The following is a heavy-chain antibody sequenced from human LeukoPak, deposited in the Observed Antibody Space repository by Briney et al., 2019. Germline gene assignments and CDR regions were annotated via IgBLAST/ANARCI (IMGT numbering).Heavy chain of an antibody. D-gene: IGHD3-22*01. J-gene: IGHJ6*03. Sequence: SETLSLTCTVSGGFTSAYYWSWVRQPLGKGLEWIGSVFYSRNSNYNPSLKSRVTISVDTSKNHFSLKLNSVTAADTAVYYCARQNFYYDIGGQPLYYMDVWGKGTTVTVSS. CDR1: GGFTSAYY. V-gene: IGHV4-59*13. CDR2: VFYSRNS. CDR3: ARQNFYYDIGGQPLYYMDV.